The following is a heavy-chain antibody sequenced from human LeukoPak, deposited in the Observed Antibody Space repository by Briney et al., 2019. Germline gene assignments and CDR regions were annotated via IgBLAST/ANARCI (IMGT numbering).Heavy chain of an antibody. CDR1: GYTFTGYY. Sequence: ASVKVSCKASGYTFTGYYMHWVRQAPGLGLEWMGWINPNSGGTNYAQKFQGRVTMTRDTSISTAYMELSRLRSDDTAVYYCARDGELRFLEWPSSYYGMDVWGQGTTVTVSS. CDR2: INPNSGGT. D-gene: IGHD3-3*01. J-gene: IGHJ6*02. CDR3: ARDGELRFLEWPSSYYGMDV. V-gene: IGHV1-2*02.